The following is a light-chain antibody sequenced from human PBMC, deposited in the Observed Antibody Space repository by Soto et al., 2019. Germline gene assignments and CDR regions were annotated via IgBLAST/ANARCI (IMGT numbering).Light chain of an antibody. CDR1: SSNIGSNT. CDR3: AAWDGSLNGWV. CDR2: SND. V-gene: IGLV1-44*01. Sequence: QSVLTQAPSASGTPGQRVTISCSGSSSNIGSNTVSWYQQVPGTAHKLLIYSNDQRPSGVPDRFSGSKSGTSASLAIGGLQSEDEADYYCAAWDGSLNGWVFGGGTKVTVL. J-gene: IGLJ2*01.